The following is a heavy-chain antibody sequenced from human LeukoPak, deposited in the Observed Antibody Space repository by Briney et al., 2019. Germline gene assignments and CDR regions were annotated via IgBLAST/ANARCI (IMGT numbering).Heavy chain of an antibody. Sequence: SETLSLTCAVSGYSTSSGYYWGWIRQPPGKGLEWIGSIYHSGSTYYNPSLESRVTISVDTSKNQFSLKLNSVTAADTAVYYCARENSGTYYGDSWGQGTLVTVSS. J-gene: IGHJ4*02. CDR1: GYSTSSGYY. D-gene: IGHD1-26*01. CDR2: IYHSGST. V-gene: IGHV4-38-2*02. CDR3: ARENSGTYYGDS.